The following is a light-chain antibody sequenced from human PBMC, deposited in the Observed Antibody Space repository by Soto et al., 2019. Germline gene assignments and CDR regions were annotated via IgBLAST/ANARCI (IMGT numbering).Light chain of an antibody. CDR3: QAWDSSTDVV. V-gene: IGLV3-1*01. Sequence: SYELTQPPSVSVSPGQTASITCSGDTLGDKYTCWYQQKPGQSPVLVIYQHSQRPSGIPERFSGSNSGNTATLTISGTQAMDEADYYCQAWDSSTDVVFGGGTQLTVL. J-gene: IGLJ2*01. CDR2: QHS. CDR1: TLGDKY.